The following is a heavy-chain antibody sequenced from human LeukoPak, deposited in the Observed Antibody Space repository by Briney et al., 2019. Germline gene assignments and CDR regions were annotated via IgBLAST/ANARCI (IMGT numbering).Heavy chain of an antibody. CDR3: ARDRASGMDF. V-gene: IGHV4-31*03. J-gene: IGHJ4*02. D-gene: IGHD3-10*01. CDR1: GGSVNSGADC. Sequence: SETLSLTCTVAGGSVNSGADCWSWIRECPVKGLEWIGQIFFTGRTDYNPSLQSRLSISIDTSKNHFSMELSSVTVADTATYYCARDRASGMDFWGQGTLVTVSS. CDR2: IFFTGRT.